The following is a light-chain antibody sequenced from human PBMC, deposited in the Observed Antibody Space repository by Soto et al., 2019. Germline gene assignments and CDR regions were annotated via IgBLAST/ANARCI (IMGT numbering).Light chain of an antibody. CDR2: GAS. J-gene: IGKJ1*01. CDR3: QQYNNWPWT. CDR1: QSISDT. Sequence: EIVLTQSPGTLSLSPGGRAPLSCRASQSISDTLAWYQQKPGQAPRLLIHGASTRATGFPARFSGSGSGTDFTLTISSLQSEDFAVYYCQQYNNWPWTFGQGTKVDIK. V-gene: IGKV3-15*01.